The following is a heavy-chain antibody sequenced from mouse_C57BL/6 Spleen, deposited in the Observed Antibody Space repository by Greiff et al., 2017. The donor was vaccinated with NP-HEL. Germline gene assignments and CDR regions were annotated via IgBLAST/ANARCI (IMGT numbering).Heavy chain of an antibody. D-gene: IGHD4-1*01. Sequence: VQLKESGAELARPGASVKMSCKASGYTFTSYTMHWVKQRPGQGLEWIGYINPSSGYTKYNQKFKDKATLTADKSSSTAYMQLSSLTSEDSAVYYCARSNWDSYFDYWGQGTTLTVSS. V-gene: IGHV1-4*01. CDR2: INPSSGYT. CDR3: ARSNWDSYFDY. J-gene: IGHJ2*01. CDR1: GYTFTSYT.